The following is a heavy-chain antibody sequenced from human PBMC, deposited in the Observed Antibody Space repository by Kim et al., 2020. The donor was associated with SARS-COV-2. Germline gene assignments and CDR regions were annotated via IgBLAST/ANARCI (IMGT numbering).Heavy chain of an antibody. J-gene: IGHJ5*02. V-gene: IGHV1-24*01. CDR1: GYTLTELS. CDR3: ATTSPHSNKDNWFDP. D-gene: IGHD4-4*01. Sequence: ASVKVSCKFSGYTLTELSMHWVRQAPGKGLEWMGGFDPEDGETIYAQKFQGRVTMTEDTSTDTAYMELSSLRSEDTAVYYCATTSPHSNKDNWFDPWDQGTLVTVSS. CDR2: FDPEDGET.